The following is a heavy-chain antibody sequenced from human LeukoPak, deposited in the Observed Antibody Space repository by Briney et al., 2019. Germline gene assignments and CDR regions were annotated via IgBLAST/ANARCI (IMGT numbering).Heavy chain of an antibody. V-gene: IGHV4-59*01. CDR3: ARDSGYSSSWYPSFDP. D-gene: IGHD6-13*01. Sequence: WETLSLTCTVSGGSISSYYWSWIRQPPGKGLEWIGYIYYSGSTNYNPSLKSRVTISVDTSKNQFSLKLSSVTAADTAVYYCARDSGYSSSWYPSFDPWGQGTLVTVSS. J-gene: IGHJ5*02. CDR2: IYYSGST. CDR1: GGSISSYY.